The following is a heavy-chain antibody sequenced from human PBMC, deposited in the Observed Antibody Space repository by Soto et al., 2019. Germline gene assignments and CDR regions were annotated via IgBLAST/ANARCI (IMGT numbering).Heavy chain of an antibody. CDR1: GFTFSDHY. V-gene: IGHV3-72*01. CDR3: ASTYGDFRDFQN. J-gene: IGHJ1*01. D-gene: IGHD4-17*01. Sequence: EVQLVESGGGSVQPGGSLRLSCAASGFTFSDHYMDWVRQAPGKGLEWVGRIRNRANGYTTEYAASVKGRFSISRDGSKNSLYLQMNSLITEDTAVYYCASTYGDFRDFQNWGQGTLVTVSS. CDR2: IRNRANGYTT.